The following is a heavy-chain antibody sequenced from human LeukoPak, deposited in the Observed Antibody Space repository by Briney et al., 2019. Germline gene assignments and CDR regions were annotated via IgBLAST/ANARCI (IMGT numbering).Heavy chain of an antibody. Sequence: GASVKVSCKASGYTFTNYYMHWVRRAPGQGLEWMGIINPSGGSTSYAQRFQGRVTMTRDMSTSTVYMELSSLRSEDTAVYYCAAGGLRYFSRFDPWGQGTLVTVSS. CDR2: INPSGGST. D-gene: IGHD5-12*01. CDR3: AAGGLRYFSRFDP. J-gene: IGHJ5*02. V-gene: IGHV1-46*01. CDR1: GYTFTNYY.